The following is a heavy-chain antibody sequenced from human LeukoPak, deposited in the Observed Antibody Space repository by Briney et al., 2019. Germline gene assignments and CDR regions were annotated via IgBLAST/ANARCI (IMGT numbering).Heavy chain of an antibody. CDR3: AKDLTVAGICFDY. Sequence: GGSLRLSCAASGFTFSSYSMNWVRQAPGKGLEWVSAISGSGGSTYYADSVKGRFTISRDNSKNTLYLQMNSLRAEDTAVYYCAKDLTVAGICFDYWGQGTLVTVSS. V-gene: IGHV3-23*01. J-gene: IGHJ4*02. D-gene: IGHD6-19*01. CDR2: ISGSGGST. CDR1: GFTFSSYS.